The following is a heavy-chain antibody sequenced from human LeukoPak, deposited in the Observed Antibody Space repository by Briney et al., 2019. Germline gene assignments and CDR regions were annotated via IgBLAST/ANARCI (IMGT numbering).Heavy chain of an antibody. CDR2: IFYSGST. CDR3: ARDSGPRFDN. V-gene: IGHV4-59*12. J-gene: IGHJ4*02. D-gene: IGHD6-19*01. CDR1: GGSISSYY. Sequence: LSLTCTAAGGSISSYYWSWIRQPPGRGLEGIGYIFYSGSTTYNPSPMSRGTTSADTTTNQYSPLDISVMTAATAADYCARDSGPRFDNWGQGTLVTVSS.